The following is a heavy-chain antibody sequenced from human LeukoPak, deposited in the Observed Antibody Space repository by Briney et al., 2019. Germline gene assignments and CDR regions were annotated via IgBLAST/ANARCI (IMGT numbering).Heavy chain of an antibody. CDR2: IIPIFGTA. Sequence: SVKVSCKASGGTFSSYAISWVRQAPGQGLEWMGGIIPIFGTANYAQKFQGRVTITADKSTSTAYMELSSLRSEDTAVYYCARGVVVVPAAPYNWFDPWGQGTLVTVSS. V-gene: IGHV1-69*06. J-gene: IGHJ5*02. CDR3: ARGVVVVPAAPYNWFDP. CDR1: GGTFSSYA. D-gene: IGHD2-2*01.